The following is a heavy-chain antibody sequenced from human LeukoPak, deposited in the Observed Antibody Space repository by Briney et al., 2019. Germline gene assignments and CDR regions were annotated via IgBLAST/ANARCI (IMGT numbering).Heavy chain of an antibody. Sequence: GGSLRLSCAASGFTFSSYAMHWVRQAPGKGLEWVAVISYDGSNKYYADSVKGRFTISRDNSKNTLYLQMNSLRAEDTAVYYCARVERMGYYGYKKGYYFDYWGQGTLVTVSS. CDR3: ARVERMGYYGYKKGYYFDY. V-gene: IGHV3-30*04. J-gene: IGHJ4*02. D-gene: IGHD5-24*01. CDR2: ISYDGSNK. CDR1: GFTFSSYA.